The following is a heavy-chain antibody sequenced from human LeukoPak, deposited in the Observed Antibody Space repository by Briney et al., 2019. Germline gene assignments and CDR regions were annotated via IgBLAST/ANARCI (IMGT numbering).Heavy chain of an antibody. CDR1: GYTFTGYY. CDR2: INPNSGGT. D-gene: IGHD2-15*01. Sequence: ASVKVSCKASGYTFTGYYMHWVRQAPGQGLEWMGWINPNSGGTNYAQKFQGRVTMTTDTSTNTAYMELRSLRSDDTAVYYCAKFCSGGGCYHNWFDPWGQGTLVTVSS. CDR3: AKFCSGGGCYHNWFDP. V-gene: IGHV1-2*02. J-gene: IGHJ5*02.